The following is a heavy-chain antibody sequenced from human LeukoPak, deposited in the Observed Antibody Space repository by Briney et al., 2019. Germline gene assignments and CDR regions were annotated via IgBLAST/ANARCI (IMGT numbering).Heavy chain of an antibody. CDR3: ARRPNYYYDSSGYGY. CDR1: GFTFSSYS. D-gene: IGHD3-22*01. V-gene: IGHV3-21*01. J-gene: IGHJ4*02. CDR2: ISSSSSYI. Sequence: GGSLGLSCAASGFTFSSYSMNWVRQAPGKGLEWVSSISSSSSYIYYADSVKGRFTISRDNAKNSLYLQMNSLRAEDTAVYYCARRPNYYYDSSGYGYWGQGTLVTVSS.